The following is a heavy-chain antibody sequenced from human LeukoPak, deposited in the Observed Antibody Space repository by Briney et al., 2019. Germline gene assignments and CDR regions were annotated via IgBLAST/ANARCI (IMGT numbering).Heavy chain of an antibody. Sequence: ASVKVSCKASGYTFTGYYMHWVRQAPGQGLEWMGWINPNSGGTNYAQKFQGRVTMTRDTSTTTVYMDLSSLRSDDTAMYYCARVWQDWYFDLWGRGTLVTVSS. CDR3: ARVWQDWYFDL. V-gene: IGHV1-2*02. J-gene: IGHJ2*01. CDR1: GYTFTGYY. CDR2: INPNSGGT. D-gene: IGHD6-13*01.